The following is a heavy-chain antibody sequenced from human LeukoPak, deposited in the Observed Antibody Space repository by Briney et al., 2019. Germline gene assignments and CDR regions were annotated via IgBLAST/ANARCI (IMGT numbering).Heavy chain of an antibody. Sequence: GGSLRLSCAAFGFTVSVNYMSWVRQAPGKGLECVSVIYSGGNTYYADSVKGRFTISRDNSKNTLYLQMNSLRAEDTAVYYCAKPHPLGSGYYLNYWGQGTLVTVSS. V-gene: IGHV3-66*04. J-gene: IGHJ4*02. CDR1: GFTVSVNY. CDR2: IYSGGNT. D-gene: IGHD3-22*01. CDR3: AKPHPLGSGYYLNY.